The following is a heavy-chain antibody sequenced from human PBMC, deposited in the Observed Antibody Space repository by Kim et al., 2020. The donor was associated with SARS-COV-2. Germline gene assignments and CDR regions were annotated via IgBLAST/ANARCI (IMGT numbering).Heavy chain of an antibody. CDR3: ARGFEKPPRAVTTRFDY. D-gene: IGHD4-17*01. J-gene: IGHJ4*02. Sequence: SETLSLTCAVYGGSFSGYYWSWIRQPPGKGLEWIGEINHSGSTNYNPSLKSRVTISVDTSKNQFSLKLSSVTAADTAVYYCARGFEKPPRAVTTRFDYWGQGTLVTVSS. CDR1: GGSFSGYY. V-gene: IGHV4-34*01. CDR2: INHSGST.